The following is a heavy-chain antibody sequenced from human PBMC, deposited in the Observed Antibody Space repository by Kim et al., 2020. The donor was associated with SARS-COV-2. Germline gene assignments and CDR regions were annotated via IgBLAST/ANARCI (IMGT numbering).Heavy chain of an antibody. V-gene: IGHV3-43*01. J-gene: IGHJ2*01. CDR1: GFTFDDYT. D-gene: IGHD6-6*01. Sequence: GGSLRLSCAASGFTFDDYTMHWVRQAPGKGLEWVSLISWDGGSTYYADSVKGRFTISRDNSKNSLYLQMNSLRTEDTALYYCARGSSSSNWYFDLWGRGTLVTVSS. CDR3: ARGSSSSNWYFDL. CDR2: ISWDGGST.